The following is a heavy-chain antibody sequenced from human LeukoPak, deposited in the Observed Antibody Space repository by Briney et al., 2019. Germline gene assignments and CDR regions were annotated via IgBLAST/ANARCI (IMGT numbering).Heavy chain of an antibody. D-gene: IGHD6-19*01. Sequence: GESLRLSCAASGFTFSNYAMSWVRQAPGKGLEWVSAIGDNGGSTYYADSVKGRFTISRDNSKNTVFLQVNSLRAEDTAVYYCAKGAWSTIYTLDYWGQGTLVTVSS. CDR3: AKGAWSTIYTLDY. CDR1: GFTFSNYA. V-gene: IGHV3-23*01. CDR2: IGDNGGST. J-gene: IGHJ4*02.